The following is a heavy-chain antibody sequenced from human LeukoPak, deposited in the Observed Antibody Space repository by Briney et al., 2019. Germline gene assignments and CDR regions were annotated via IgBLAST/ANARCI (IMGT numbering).Heavy chain of an antibody. D-gene: IGHD1-26*01. CDR3: ARGSKTRWARVYYYYVNV. J-gene: IGHJ6*03. Sequence: ASVKVSCKASGYTFTSYDINWVRQATGQGLEWMGWMNPDSGNTGYAQKFQGRVTMTRNTSISTAYMELSSLRSEDTAVYYCARGSKTRWARVYYYYVNVWGKGTTVTVSS. CDR1: GYTFTSYD. V-gene: IGHV1-8*01. CDR2: MNPDSGNT.